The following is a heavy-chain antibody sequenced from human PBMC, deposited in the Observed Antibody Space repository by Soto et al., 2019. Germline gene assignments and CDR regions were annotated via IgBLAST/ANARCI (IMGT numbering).Heavy chain of an antibody. J-gene: IGHJ3*02. Sequence: QVQLQEAGPGLVKPSQTLSLTCTVSGGSITNGDYFWNWIRQSPGKGLEWIGFLYHTGTTYYNPSLRSRVSMSVDTSKNQFSLTVNSVTATDTGVYYCARANIVVVVADTGNAFDIWGQGTMVTVSS. D-gene: IGHD2-15*01. CDR1: GGSITNGDYF. CDR3: ARANIVVVVADTGNAFDI. CDR2: LYHTGTT. V-gene: IGHV4-30-4*01.